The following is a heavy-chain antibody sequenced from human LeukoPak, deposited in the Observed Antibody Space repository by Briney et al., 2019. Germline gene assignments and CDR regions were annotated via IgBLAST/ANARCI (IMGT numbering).Heavy chain of an antibody. J-gene: IGHJ4*02. CDR3: ARDDCFDY. CDR1: GFTFSSYR. D-gene: IGHD2-21*01. CDR2: ISSSSSYI. V-gene: IGHV3-21*01. Sequence: GGSLRLSCAASGFTFSSYRMNWVRQAPGKGLEWVSSISSSSSYICYTDSVKGRFTISRDNAKNSLYLQMNSLRAEDTAVYYCARDDCFDYWGRGTLVTVSS.